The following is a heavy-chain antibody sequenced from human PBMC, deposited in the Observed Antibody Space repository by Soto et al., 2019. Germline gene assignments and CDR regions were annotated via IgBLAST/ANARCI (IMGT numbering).Heavy chain of an antibody. Sequence: KTSETLSLTCAVYGGSFSGYYWSWIRQPPGKGLEWIGEINHSGSTNYNPSLKSRVTISVDTSKNQFSLKLSSVTAADTAVYYCARGLNYDILTGYYMPPDAFDIWGQGTMVTVSS. J-gene: IGHJ3*02. CDR2: INHSGST. V-gene: IGHV4-34*01. D-gene: IGHD3-9*01. CDR3: ARGLNYDILTGYYMPPDAFDI. CDR1: GGSFSGYY.